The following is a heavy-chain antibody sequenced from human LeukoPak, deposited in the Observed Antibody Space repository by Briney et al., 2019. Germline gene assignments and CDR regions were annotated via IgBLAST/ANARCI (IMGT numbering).Heavy chain of an antibody. CDR2: IYYSGIT. V-gene: IGHV4-59*08. D-gene: IGHD1-1*01. Sequence: SETLSLTCTVSGGSIRGYYWSWIRQPPGKGLEYIGYIYYSGITNFNPSLKSRVTISVDTSKNQFSLRLNSVTATDTAVYYCARYVPVKTGTTRASFDYWGQGILVTVSS. CDR1: GGSIRGYY. CDR3: ARYVPVKTGTTRASFDY. J-gene: IGHJ4*02.